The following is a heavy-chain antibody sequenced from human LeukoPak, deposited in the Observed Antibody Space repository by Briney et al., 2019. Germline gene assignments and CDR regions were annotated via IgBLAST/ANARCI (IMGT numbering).Heavy chain of an antibody. CDR1: GFTFSSYS. CDR3: ASDYGGNSGFDY. J-gene: IGHJ4*02. D-gene: IGHD4-23*01. Sequence: PGGSLRLSCAAYGFTFSSYSMNWVRQAPGKGLEWVSFISTSSSYIYYADSVKGRFTISRDNAKNSLYLQMNSLRAEDTAVYYCASDYGGNSGFDYWGQGTLVTVSS. V-gene: IGHV3-21*01. CDR2: ISTSSSYI.